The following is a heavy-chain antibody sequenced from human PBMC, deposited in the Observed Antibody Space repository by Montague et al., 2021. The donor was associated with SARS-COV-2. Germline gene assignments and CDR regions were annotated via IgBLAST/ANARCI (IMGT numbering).Heavy chain of an antibody. J-gene: IGHJ4*02. D-gene: IGHD2/OR15-2a*01. CDR2: IYYSGTT. Sequence: SETLSLTCSVSGGSISSSSHYWAWIRQPPGIGLEWIGTIYYSGTTLYHPSLKSRITMSVDTSDNQFSLQLNSVSATDTAIYYCARAQMAVTEYYPDYWGQGILVTVSS. CDR3: ARAQMAVTEYYPDY. CDR1: GGSISSSSHY. V-gene: IGHV4-39*01.